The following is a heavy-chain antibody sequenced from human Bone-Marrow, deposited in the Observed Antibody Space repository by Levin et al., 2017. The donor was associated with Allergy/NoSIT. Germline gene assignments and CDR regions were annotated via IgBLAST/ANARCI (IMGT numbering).Heavy chain of an antibody. CDR2: ISTSSSSPYT. CDR1: GLTFSDYY. V-gene: IGHV3-11*03. J-gene: IGHJ4*02. D-gene: IGHD5-18*01. CDR3: AGRGHNYGWNYYFDH. Sequence: GESLKISCAASGLTFSDYYMSWVRQAPGKGLEWISYISTSSSSPYTSYADSVKGRFTISRDNARNSLYLQMNSLRAEDTAVYYCAGRGHNYGWNYYFDHWGQGTLVTVSS.